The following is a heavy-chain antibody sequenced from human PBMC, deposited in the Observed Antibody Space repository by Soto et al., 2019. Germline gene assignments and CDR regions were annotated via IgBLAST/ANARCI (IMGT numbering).Heavy chain of an antibody. V-gene: IGHV3-21*02. CDR2: ISSSSRYI. Sequence: EVQLVEFGGGLVKPGGSLRLSCAASGFTFTNYYINWVRQAPGKGLEWVSSISSSSRYIYYADSVKGRFTISRDNAKNSVYLQMNSLRAEDTAVYYCAGDYRSIVVDIWGQGTMVTVSS. CDR1: GFTFTNYY. J-gene: IGHJ3*02. D-gene: IGHD3-16*02. CDR3: AGDYRSIVVDI.